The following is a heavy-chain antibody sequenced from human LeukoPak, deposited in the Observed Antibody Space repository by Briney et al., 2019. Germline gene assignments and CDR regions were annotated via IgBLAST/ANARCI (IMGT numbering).Heavy chain of an antibody. CDR3: ATSYYYDSSGYSAFDY. J-gene: IGHJ4*02. D-gene: IGHD3-22*01. Sequence: AAVKVSCKASGYTFTSYYMHWGRQAPGQGLEWMGLINPSGGSTSYAQKFQGRVTMTRDMSTSAVYMELSSLRSEDTAVYYCATSYYYDSSGYSAFDYWGQGTLVPVSS. CDR2: INPSGGST. V-gene: IGHV1-46*01. CDR1: GYTFTSYY.